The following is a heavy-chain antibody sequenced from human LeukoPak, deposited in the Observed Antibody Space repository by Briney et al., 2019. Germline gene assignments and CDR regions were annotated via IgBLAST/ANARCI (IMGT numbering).Heavy chain of an antibody. V-gene: IGHV1-8*02. CDR2: MNPNSGNT. J-gene: IGHJ4*02. CDR3: AASSGWYVGY. D-gene: IGHD6-19*01. Sequence: GASVKVSCKASGYTFTSYDINWVRQATGQGLEWMGWMNPNSGNTGYAQKFQGRVTMTRDTSTSTVYMELSSLRSEDTAVYYCAASSGWYVGYWGQGTLVTVSS. CDR1: GYTFTSYD.